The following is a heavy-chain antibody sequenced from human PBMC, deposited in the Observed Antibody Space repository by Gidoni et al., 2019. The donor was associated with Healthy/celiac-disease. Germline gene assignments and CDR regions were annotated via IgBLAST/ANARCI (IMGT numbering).Heavy chain of an antibody. CDR3: ARVDTAELYYYYMDV. CDR2: ISRSSSYT. D-gene: IGHD5-18*01. V-gene: IGHV3-11*06. CDR1: GFTFSDCY. J-gene: IGHJ6*03. Sequence: QVQLVESGGGLVKPGGSLRLSCAASGFTFSDCYMSWIRQAPGKGLEWVSYISRSSSYTNYADSVKGRFTISRDNAKNSLYLQMNSLRAEDTAVYYCARVDTAELYYYYMDVWGKGTTVTVSS.